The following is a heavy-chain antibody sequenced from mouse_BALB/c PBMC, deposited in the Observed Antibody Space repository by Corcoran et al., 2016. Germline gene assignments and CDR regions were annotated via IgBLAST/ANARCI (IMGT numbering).Heavy chain of an antibody. J-gene: IGHJ4*01. CDR3: ARAGAYYGNRYYYAMDY. D-gene: IGHD2-10*01. CDR1: GYTFTSYV. V-gene: IGHV1S136*01. CDR2: INPYNDGT. Sequence: EVQLQQSGPELVKPGASVKMSCKASGYTFTSYVMHWVKQKPGQGLEWIGYINPYNDGTKYNEKFKGKATLTSDKSSSTAYMELSSLTSEDSAVYYCARAGAYYGNRYYYAMDYWGQGTSVTVSS.